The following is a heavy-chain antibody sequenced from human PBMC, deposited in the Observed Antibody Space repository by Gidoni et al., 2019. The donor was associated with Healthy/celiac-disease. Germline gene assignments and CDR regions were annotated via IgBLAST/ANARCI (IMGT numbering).Heavy chain of an antibody. Sequence: EVQLVQSGAEVKKPGESLKISCKGSGYSFTSSWIGWVRQMPGKGLEWMGFIYPGDSDTRYSPSFQGQVTISADKSISTAYLQWSSLKASDTAMYYCARRGRVTYGDQRRGFDPWGQGTLVTVSS. CDR2: IYPGDSDT. J-gene: IGHJ5*02. CDR1: GYSFTSSW. V-gene: IGHV5-51*01. D-gene: IGHD4-17*01. CDR3: ARRGRVTYGDQRRGFDP.